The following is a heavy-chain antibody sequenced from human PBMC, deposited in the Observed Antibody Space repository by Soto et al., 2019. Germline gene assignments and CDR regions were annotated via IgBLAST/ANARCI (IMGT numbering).Heavy chain of an antibody. D-gene: IGHD4-17*01. CDR3: AIEPSYGDYALDY. CDR2: IKQDGSEK. Sequence: EVQLVESGGGLVQPGGSLRLSCAASGFTFSSYWMSWVRQAPGKGLEWVANIKQDGSEKYYVDSVKGRFTISRDNAKNSLYLQMNSLRAEVTAVYYCAIEPSYGDYALDYLCQETLVTVSS. J-gene: IGHJ4*02. CDR1: GFTFSSYW. V-gene: IGHV3-7*03.